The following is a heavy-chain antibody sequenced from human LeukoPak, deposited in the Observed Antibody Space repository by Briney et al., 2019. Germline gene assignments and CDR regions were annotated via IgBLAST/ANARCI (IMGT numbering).Heavy chain of an antibody. CDR1: GFTFSSYW. D-gene: IGHD3-10*01. CDR3: ARGDTMVRGVIKAYYYYYMDV. J-gene: IGHJ6*03. CDR2: IKQDGSEK. V-gene: IGHV3-7*01. Sequence: PGGSLRLSCAASGFTFSSYWMSWVRQAPGKGLEWEANIKQDGSEKYYVDSVKGRFTISRDNAKNSLYLQMNRLRAEDTAVYYCARGDTMVRGVIKAYYYYYMDVWGKGTTVTVSS.